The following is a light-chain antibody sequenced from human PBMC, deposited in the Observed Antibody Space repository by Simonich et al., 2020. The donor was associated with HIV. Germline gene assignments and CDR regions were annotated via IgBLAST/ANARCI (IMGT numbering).Light chain of an antibody. Sequence: DIVMTQSPDSLAVSLGESATINCKSSQSVLYSSNNKNYLAWYQQKPGHPPNLLIYWASTRESGVPDRFSGGGSGTDFTLTISSLQTEDVAVYYCQQYYGTPLTFGGGTRVEIK. CDR3: QQYYGTPLT. V-gene: IGKV4-1*01. J-gene: IGKJ4*01. CDR1: QSVLYSSNNKNY. CDR2: WAS.